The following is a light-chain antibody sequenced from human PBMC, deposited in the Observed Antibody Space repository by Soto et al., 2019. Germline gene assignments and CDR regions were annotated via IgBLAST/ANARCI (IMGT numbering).Light chain of an antibody. CDR1: QSVSSSY. J-gene: IGKJ4*01. CDR2: GAS. CDR3: QQYGSSHT. Sequence: EIVLTQSPGTLSLSPGERATLACRASQSVSSSYLAWYQQKPGQAPRLLIYGASSRATGIPDRFCGSGSGTDFTLTISRLEPEDFAVYYCQQYGSSHTFGGGTKVEIK. V-gene: IGKV3-20*01.